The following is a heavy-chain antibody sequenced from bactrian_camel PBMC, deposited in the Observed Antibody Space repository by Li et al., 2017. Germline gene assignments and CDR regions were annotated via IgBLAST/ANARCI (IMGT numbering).Heavy chain of an antibody. D-gene: IGHD5*01. V-gene: IGHV3S53*01. Sequence: VQLVESGGDSVQAGGSLRLSCAASGYSFSSNCMGWFRQAPGKEREGVATIDTEGTVTYVDSVKGRFTISIDNAKDTLALQMNSLNPEDTGTYTCAAGQGVGRCLDVIRVGAEADFDYWGQGTQVTVS. J-gene: IGHJ6*01. CDR2: IDTEGTV. CDR3: AAGQGVGRCLDVIRVGAEADFDY. CDR1: GYSFSSNC.